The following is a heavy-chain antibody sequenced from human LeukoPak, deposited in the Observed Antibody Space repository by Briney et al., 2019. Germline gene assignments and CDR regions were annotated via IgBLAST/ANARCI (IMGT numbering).Heavy chain of an antibody. Sequence: GGSLRLSCAASGFTFSDYYMNWLRQAPGKGLEWVSYISGSGSTVYYADSVQGRFTISRDNAENSLFLQMNSQSAEDTAVYYCARDKIHYAIWSALKPRPTYYYGMDVWGQGTTVTVSS. V-gene: IGHV3-11*01. CDR3: ARDKIHYAIWSALKPRPTYYYGMDV. J-gene: IGHJ6*02. CDR1: GFTFSDYY. CDR2: ISGSGSTV. D-gene: IGHD3-3*01.